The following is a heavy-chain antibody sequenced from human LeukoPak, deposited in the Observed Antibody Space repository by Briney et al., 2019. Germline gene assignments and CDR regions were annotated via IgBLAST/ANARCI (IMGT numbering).Heavy chain of an antibody. CDR2: IYYSGST. V-gene: IGHV4-59*08. CDR3: ASDYGGNSEAAFDI. D-gene: IGHD4-17*01. J-gene: IGHJ3*02. CDR1: GGSFNNYY. Sequence: SETLSLTCAVYGGSFNNYYWSWIRQPPGKGLEWIGYIYYSGSTNYNPSLKSRVTISVDTSKNQFSLKLSSVTAADTAVYYCASDYGGNSEAAFDIWGQGTMVTVSS.